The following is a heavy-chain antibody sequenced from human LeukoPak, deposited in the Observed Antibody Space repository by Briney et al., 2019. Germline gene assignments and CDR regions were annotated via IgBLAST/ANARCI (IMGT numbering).Heavy chain of an antibody. V-gene: IGHV4-39*01. Sequence: SETLSLTCTVSGGSISSSSYYWGWIRQHPGKGLEWIGSIYYSGSTYYNPSLKSRVTVSVDTSKNQFSLKLSSVTAADTAVYYCATRTTLFDYWGQGTLVTVSS. CDR2: IYYSGST. D-gene: IGHD4-17*01. J-gene: IGHJ4*02. CDR1: GGSISSSSYY. CDR3: ATRTTLFDY.